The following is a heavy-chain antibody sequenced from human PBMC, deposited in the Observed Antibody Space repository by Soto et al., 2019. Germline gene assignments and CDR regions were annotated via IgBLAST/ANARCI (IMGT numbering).Heavy chain of an antibody. V-gene: IGHV1-18*01. CDR1: GYTFHTYG. J-gene: IGHJ5*01. D-gene: IGHD6-6*01. CDR3: ARKSSSSSWFDY. CDR2: ISTYNGNT. Sequence: ASVKVSCKASGYTFHTYGITWVRQAPGQGLEWMGWISTYNGNTEYVQKFQDRVTMTTDPSTRTAYMELRSLRSDDTAVYYCARKSSSSSWFDYWGQGTLVTVSS.